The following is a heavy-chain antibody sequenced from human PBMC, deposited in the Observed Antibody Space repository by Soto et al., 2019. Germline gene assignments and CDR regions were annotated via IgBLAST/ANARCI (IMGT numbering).Heavy chain of an antibody. CDR3: AKGRVGATTISAFDI. CDR2: ISYDGSNK. D-gene: IGHD1-26*01. V-gene: IGHV3-30*18. Sequence: QVQLVESGGGVVQPGRSLRLSCAASGFTFSSYGMHWVRQAPGKGLEWVAVISYDGSNKYYADSVKGRFTISRDNSKNTLYLQMSSLRAEDTAVYYCAKGRVGATTISAFDIWGQGTMVTVSS. CDR1: GFTFSSYG. J-gene: IGHJ3*02.